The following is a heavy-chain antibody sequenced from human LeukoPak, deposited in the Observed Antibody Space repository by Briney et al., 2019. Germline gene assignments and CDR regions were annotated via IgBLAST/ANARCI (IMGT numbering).Heavy chain of an antibody. CDR1: GFTVSRNY. CDR2: VTGSSSNT. Sequence: QPGGSLRLSCAASGFTVSRNYMSWVRQAPGKGLEWVSAVTGSSSNTYYADSVKGRFTISRDNSKNMLYLEMNSLRVEDTAIYYCAKDRSSTTSCSNYWGRGTLVTVSS. CDR3: AKDRSSTTSCSNY. V-gene: IGHV3-23*01. J-gene: IGHJ4*02. D-gene: IGHD2-2*01.